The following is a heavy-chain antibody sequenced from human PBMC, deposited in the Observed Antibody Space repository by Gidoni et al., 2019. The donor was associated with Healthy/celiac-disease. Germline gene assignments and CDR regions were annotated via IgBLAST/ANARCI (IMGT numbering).Heavy chain of an antibody. CDR2: ISSSSSTI. D-gene: IGHD2-15*01. Sequence: EVQLVESGGGLVQPGGSLRLSCAASGFTFRSYSMNWVRQAPGKGLEWVSYISSSSSTIYYADSVKGRFTISRDNAKNSLYLQMNSLRDEDTAVYYCAMVEMATAGGYFDLWGRGTLVTVSS. CDR1: GFTFRSYS. CDR3: AMVEMATAGGYFDL. V-gene: IGHV3-48*02. J-gene: IGHJ2*01.